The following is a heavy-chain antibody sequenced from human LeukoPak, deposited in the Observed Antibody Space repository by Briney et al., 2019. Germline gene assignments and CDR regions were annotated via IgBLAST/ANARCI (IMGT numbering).Heavy chain of an antibody. Sequence: GGSLRLSCAASGFTFSSYGMHWVRQAPGKGLEWVAVISYDGSNKYYADSVKGRFTISRDNSKNTLYLQMNSLRAEDTAVYYCAKGAAHGKEEFDYWGQGTLVTVSS. J-gene: IGHJ4*02. D-gene: IGHD1-26*01. V-gene: IGHV3-30*18. CDR1: GFTFSSYG. CDR2: ISYDGSNK. CDR3: AKGAAHGKEEFDY.